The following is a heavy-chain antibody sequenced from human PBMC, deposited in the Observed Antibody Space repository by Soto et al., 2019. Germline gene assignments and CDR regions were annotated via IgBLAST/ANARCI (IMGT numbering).Heavy chain of an antibody. CDR1: GFTFSSYA. Sequence: EVQLLESGGGLVQPGGSLRLSCAASGFTFSSYAMSWVRQALGKGLEWVSAISGSGGSTYYADSVKGRFTISRDNSKNTLYLQMNSLRAADTAVYYCARGLYYYDSSAYMGYWGQGTLVTVSS. D-gene: IGHD3-22*01. CDR3: ARGLYYYDSSAYMGY. J-gene: IGHJ4*02. CDR2: ISGSGGST. V-gene: IGHV3-23*01.